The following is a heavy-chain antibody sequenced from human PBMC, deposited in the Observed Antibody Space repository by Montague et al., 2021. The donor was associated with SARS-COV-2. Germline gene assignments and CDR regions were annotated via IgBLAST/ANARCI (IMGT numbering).Heavy chain of an antibody. D-gene: IGHD3-3*01. Sequence: SETLSLTCSRLVSWNSGADRKSTRLHPGHHGISYADFYYKRSTNYNPSLKSRVTISVDTSKNQFSLKLSSVTAADTAVYYCAGTYYDCWSGFIHYYYMDVWGKGTTVTVSS. J-gene: IGHJ6*03. V-gene: IGHV4-59*01. CDR1: VSWNSGAD. CDR2: FYYKRST. CDR3: AGTYYDCWSGFIHYYYMDV.